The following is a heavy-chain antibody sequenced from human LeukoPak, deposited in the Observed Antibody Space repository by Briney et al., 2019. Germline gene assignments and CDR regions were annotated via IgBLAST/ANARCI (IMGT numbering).Heavy chain of an antibody. J-gene: IGHJ3*02. D-gene: IGHD3-3*01. CDR2: IWYDGSNK. V-gene: IGHV3-33*01. CDR3: ARGDYYDVYDAFDI. Sequence: GGSLRLSCAASGFTFSSYGMHWVRQAPGKGLEWVAVIWYDGSNKYYADSVKGRFTISRDNSKNTLYLQMNSLIAEDTAVYYCARGDYYDVYDAFDIWGQGTMVTVSS. CDR1: GFTFSSYG.